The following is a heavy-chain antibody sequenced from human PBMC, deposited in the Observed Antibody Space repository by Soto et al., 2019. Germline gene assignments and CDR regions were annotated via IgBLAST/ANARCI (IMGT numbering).Heavy chain of an antibody. CDR2: VYSGGGT. J-gene: IGHJ6*02. V-gene: IGHV4-59*01. CDR3: AREKTPMSPHYFYYGMDV. D-gene: IGHD3-9*01. CDR1: GGSISSYY. Sequence: SETLSLTCTISGGSISSYYWSWIRQPPGKGLEWIGYVYSGGGTNYSPSFMGRVTISVDTSDNQFSLKLNSVTAADTAVYYCAREKTPMSPHYFYYGMDVWGQGTTVTVSS.